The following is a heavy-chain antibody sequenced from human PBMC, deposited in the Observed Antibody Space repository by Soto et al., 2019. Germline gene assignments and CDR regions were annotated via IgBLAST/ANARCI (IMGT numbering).Heavy chain of an antibody. V-gene: IGHV3-21*01. CDR3: ARVHYYDSSGYSH. Sequence: GGSLRLSCAASGFTFSSYSMNWVRQAPGKGLGWVSSISSSSSYIYYADSVKGRFTISRDNAKNSLYLQMNSLRAEDTAVYYCARVHYYDSSGYSHWGQGTLVTVSS. J-gene: IGHJ4*02. CDR1: GFTFSSYS. D-gene: IGHD3-22*01. CDR2: ISSSSSYI.